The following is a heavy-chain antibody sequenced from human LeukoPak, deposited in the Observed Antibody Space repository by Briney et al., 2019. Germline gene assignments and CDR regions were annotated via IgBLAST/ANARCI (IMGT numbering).Heavy chain of an antibody. CDR1: GFTFSSYG. Sequence: GGSLRLSCAASGFTFSSYGMHWVRQAPGKGLEWVSAIRAGGDTYYAASVQGRFIISRDNSKNTMYLQMNSLGDDDTAVYYCAKAGWSYYFDYWGQGTLVTVSS. CDR3: AKAGWSYYFDY. V-gene: IGHV3-23*01. CDR2: IRAGGDT. J-gene: IGHJ4*02. D-gene: IGHD6-19*01.